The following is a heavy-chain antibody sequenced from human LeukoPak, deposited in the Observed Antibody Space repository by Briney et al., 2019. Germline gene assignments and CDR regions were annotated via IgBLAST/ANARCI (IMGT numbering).Heavy chain of an antibody. J-gene: IGHJ4*02. CDR2: IYYSGST. D-gene: IGHD6-13*01. V-gene: IGHV4-31*03. CDR1: GGSISSSGYY. Sequence: SQTLSLTCTVSGGSISSSGYYWNWIRQHPGKGLEWIGYIYYSGSTFYNPSLKSRVIISVDTSKNQFSLKLSSVTAADTAVYYCAREGGSSWHWGQGTPVTVSS. CDR3: AREGGSSWH.